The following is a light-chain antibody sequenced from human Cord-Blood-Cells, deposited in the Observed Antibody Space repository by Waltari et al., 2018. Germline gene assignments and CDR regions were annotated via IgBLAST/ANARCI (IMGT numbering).Light chain of an antibody. J-gene: IGLJ3*02. CDR2: EGS. CDR1: SSDVGSYNL. V-gene: IGLV2-23*01. CDR3: CSYAGSSTWV. Sequence: QSALTQPASVSGSPGQSLTIPCTGTSSDVGSYNLVSWYKQHPGKAPKLMIYEGSKRPSGVSNRFPGSKSGNTASLTISGLQAEDEADYYCCSYAGSSTWVFGGGTKLTVL.